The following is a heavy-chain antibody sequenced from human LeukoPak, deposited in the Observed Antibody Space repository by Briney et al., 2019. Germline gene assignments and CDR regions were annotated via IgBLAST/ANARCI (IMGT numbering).Heavy chain of an antibody. V-gene: IGHV3-64*01. CDR1: GFTFSSYA. CDR2: ISSNGGST. Sequence: PGGSLRLSCAASGFTFSSYAMHWVRQAPGKGLEYVSAISSNGGSTYYANSVKGRFTISRDNSKNTLYLQMGSLRAEDMAVYYCARTNLPVATLGGSAFDIWDQGTMVTVSS. J-gene: IGHJ3*02. D-gene: IGHD4-23*01. CDR3: ARTNLPVATLGGSAFDI.